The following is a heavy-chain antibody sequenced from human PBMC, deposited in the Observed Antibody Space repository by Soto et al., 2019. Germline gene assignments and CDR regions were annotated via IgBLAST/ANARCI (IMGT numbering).Heavy chain of an antibody. Sequence: QVQLVQSGAEVKKSGASVKVSCKASGYTFTSYYMHWVRQAPGQGLEWMGIINPSGGSTRFAQNFQGSVTLTRDTSTTTVYMELSSLTSDDTAVYYCARERCDTTSCYECDYWGQGTLVTVSS. CDR2: INPSGGST. J-gene: IGHJ4*02. V-gene: IGHV1-46*01. D-gene: IGHD2-2*01. CDR1: GYTFTSYY. CDR3: ARERCDTTSCYECDY.